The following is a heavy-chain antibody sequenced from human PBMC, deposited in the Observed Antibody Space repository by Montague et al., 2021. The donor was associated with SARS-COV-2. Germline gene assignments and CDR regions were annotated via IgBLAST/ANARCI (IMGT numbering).Heavy chain of an antibody. CDR1: GFTFSSHP. CDR2: ISFDGSSK. V-gene: IGHV3-30*04. J-gene: IGHJ4*02. D-gene: IGHD3-22*01. Sequence: LRLSFAASGFTFSSHPMHWVRRAPGNGLEWVAVISFDGSSKYYVDSMKGRLTISRDNSKNTLFLQMNSLRVEDTAVYYCARGRQWLVLGQVDYWGQGTLVTVSS. CDR3: ARGRQWLVLGQVDY.